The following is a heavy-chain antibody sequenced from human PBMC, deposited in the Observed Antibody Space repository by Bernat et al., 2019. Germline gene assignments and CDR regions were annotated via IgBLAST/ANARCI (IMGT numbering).Heavy chain of an antibody. V-gene: IGHV3-7*01. CDR1: GFIFSDYW. CDR3: VAREPFKVSAM. CDR2: IKKDGSEE. Sequence: VQLVESGGGLVQPGGSLRLSCAASGFIFSDYWMTWVRQAPGKGLEWLANIKKDGSEENYIDSVKGRFTISRDNAQNSLFLQMNSLRAEDTAVYYCVAREPFKVSAMWGQGTRVIVSS. D-gene: IGHD1-26*01. J-gene: IGHJ3*02.